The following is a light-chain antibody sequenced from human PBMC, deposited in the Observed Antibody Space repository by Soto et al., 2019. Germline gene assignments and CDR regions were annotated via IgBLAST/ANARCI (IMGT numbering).Light chain of an antibody. CDR3: QQSSDWPPST. CDR2: DAS. J-gene: IGKJ3*01. CDR1: QSVSTY. Sequence: EIVFTQSPATLSLSPGDRATLSCSASQSVSTYLAWYQRKPGQAPRLLIYDASNRATGIPARFSGSGSGTDFTLTISSLEPEDFPLYYCQQSSDWPPSTFGPGTKVDI. V-gene: IGKV3-11*01.